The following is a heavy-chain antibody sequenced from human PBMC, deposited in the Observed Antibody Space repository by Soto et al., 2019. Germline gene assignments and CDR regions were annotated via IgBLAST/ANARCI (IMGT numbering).Heavy chain of an antibody. Sequence: ASVKVSCKASGYTFTSYGIIWVRQAPGQGLEWMGWISAYNGNTNYAQKLQGRVTMTTDTSTSTAYMELRSLRSDGTAVYYCARTVSYCSSTRCYPLYFDYWGQGTLVTVSS. D-gene: IGHD2-2*01. CDR3: ARTVSYCSSTRCYPLYFDY. CDR1: GYTFTSYG. J-gene: IGHJ4*02. V-gene: IGHV1-18*01. CDR2: ISAYNGNT.